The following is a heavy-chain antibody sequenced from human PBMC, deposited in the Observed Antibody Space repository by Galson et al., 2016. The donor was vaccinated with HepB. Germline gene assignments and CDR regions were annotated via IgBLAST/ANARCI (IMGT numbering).Heavy chain of an antibody. J-gene: IGHJ3*01. V-gene: IGHV3-53*01. CDR1: GFIVNNNY. Sequence: SLRLSCAASGFIVNNNYMNWVRQAPGKGLEWVSVIYSDGSTYYADSVKGRFTISGDNSKHMLFLQMNNLRAEDTAVYYCARDPYYYDSRGYTTGFDVWGQGTMVTVSS. D-gene: IGHD3-22*01. CDR3: ARDPYYYDSRGYTTGFDV. CDR2: IYSDGST.